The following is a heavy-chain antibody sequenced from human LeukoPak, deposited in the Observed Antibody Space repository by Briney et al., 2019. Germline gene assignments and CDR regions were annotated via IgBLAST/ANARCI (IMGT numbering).Heavy chain of an antibody. J-gene: IGHJ5*02. CDR2: IYYTETT. CDR1: GGSIDSTSYY. V-gene: IGHV4-39*07. D-gene: IGHD3-3*01. CDR3: ARDSADYDFWSGNWFDP. Sequence: PSETLSLTCSVSGGSIDSTSYYWAWIRQPPGKGLEWIGSIYYTETTYYNPSLKSRVTISVDTSKNQFSLKLSSVTAADTAVYYCARDSADYDFWSGNWFDPWGQGTLVTVSS.